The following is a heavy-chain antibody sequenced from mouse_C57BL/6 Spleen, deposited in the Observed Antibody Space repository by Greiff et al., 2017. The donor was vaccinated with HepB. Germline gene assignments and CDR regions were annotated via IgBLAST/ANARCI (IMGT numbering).Heavy chain of an antibody. V-gene: IGHV5-12*01. CDR1: GFTFSDYY. CDR2: ISNGGGST. Sequence: EVQRVESGGGLVQPGGSLKLSCAASGFTFSDYYMYWVRQTPEKRLEWVAYISNGGGSTYYPDTVKGRFTISRDNAKNTLYLQMSRLKSEDTAMYYCARQLRLQYFDVWGTGTTVTVSS. D-gene: IGHD3-2*02. J-gene: IGHJ1*03. CDR3: ARQLRLQYFDV.